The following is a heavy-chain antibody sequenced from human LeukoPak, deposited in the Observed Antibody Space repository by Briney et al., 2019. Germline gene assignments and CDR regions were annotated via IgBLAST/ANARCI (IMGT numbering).Heavy chain of an antibody. CDR3: ARGRDGYNFLNRGEYYYFDY. D-gene: IGHD5-24*01. J-gene: IGHJ4*02. CDR1: GGSISSSNYY. CDR2: IYYSGST. V-gene: IGHV4-39*01. Sequence: SETLSLTCTVSGGSISSSNYYWGWIRQPPGKGLEWIGSIYYSGSTYYNPSLKSRVTISVDTSKNQFSLKLSSVTAAETAVYYCARGRDGYNFLNRGEYYYFDYWGQGTLVTVSS.